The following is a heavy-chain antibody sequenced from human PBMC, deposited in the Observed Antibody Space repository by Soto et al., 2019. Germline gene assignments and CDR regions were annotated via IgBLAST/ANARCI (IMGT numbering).Heavy chain of an antibody. J-gene: IGHJ6*03. Sequence: SETLSLTCTVSGGSISSGGYYWSWIRQHPGKGLEWIGYIYYSGSTYYNPSLKSRVTISVDTSKNQFSLKLSSVTAADTAVYYCARLRPDYYYMDVWGKGTTVTVSS. D-gene: IGHD2-2*01. CDR2: IYYSGST. CDR3: ARLRPDYYYMDV. V-gene: IGHV4-31*03. CDR1: GGSISSGGYY.